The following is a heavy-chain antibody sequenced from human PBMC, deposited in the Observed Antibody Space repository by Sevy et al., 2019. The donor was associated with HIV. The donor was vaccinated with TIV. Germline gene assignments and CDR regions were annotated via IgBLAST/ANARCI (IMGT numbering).Heavy chain of an antibody. J-gene: IGHJ6*02. CDR2: INQDGSEK. D-gene: IGHD3-10*01. Sequence: GESLKISCAASGFTFNSYWMTWVRQAPGKGLEWVANINQDGSEKYYVDSVKGRFTISRDNSQNSLSLQMNTLRVDDTALYFCAREGSSYDTYYYDYAMDLWGLGTTVTVSS. CDR1: GFTFNSYW. V-gene: IGHV3-7*01. CDR3: AREGSSYDTYYYDYAMDL.